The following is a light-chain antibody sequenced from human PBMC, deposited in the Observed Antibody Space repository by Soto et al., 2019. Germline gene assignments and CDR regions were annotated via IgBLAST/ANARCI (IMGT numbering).Light chain of an antibody. CDR1: SSNIGAGYD. CDR2: GNS. V-gene: IGLV1-40*01. J-gene: IGLJ3*02. CDR3: QSYESSLSGWV. Sequence: QSVLTQPPSVSGAPGQRVTISCTGSSSNIGAGYDVHWYQQLPGTAPKLLTYGNSNRPTGVPDRFSGSKSGTSASLAITGLQAEDEADYYCQSYESSLSGWVFGGGTKVTVL.